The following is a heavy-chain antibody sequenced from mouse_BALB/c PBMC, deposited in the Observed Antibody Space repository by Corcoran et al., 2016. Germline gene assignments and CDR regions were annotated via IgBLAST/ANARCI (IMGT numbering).Heavy chain of an antibody. J-gene: IGHJ4*01. CDR2: INPYNDGT. V-gene: IGHV1S136*01. Sequence: EVQLQQPGPELVKPGASVKMSCKASGYTFTSYVMHWVKQKPGQGLEWIGYINPYNDGTKYNEKFKGKATLTSDKSSNTAYMELSSLTSEDSAVYYCARLYPGIAMDYWGQGTSVTVSS. CDR3: ARLYPGIAMDY. CDR1: GYTFTSYV.